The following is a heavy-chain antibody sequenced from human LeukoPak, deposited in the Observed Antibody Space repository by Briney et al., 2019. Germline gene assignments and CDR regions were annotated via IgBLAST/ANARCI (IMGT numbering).Heavy chain of an antibody. CDR2: IYTSGST. Sequence: SETLSLTCTVSGGSVSSYYWSWIRQPAGKGLEWIGRIYTSGSTNYNPSLKSRVTMSVDTSKNQFSLKLSSVTAADTAVYYCAREKVEETYYYYMDVWGKGTTVTVSS. CDR1: GGSVSSYY. CDR3: AREKVEETYYYYMDV. J-gene: IGHJ6*03. V-gene: IGHV4-4*07.